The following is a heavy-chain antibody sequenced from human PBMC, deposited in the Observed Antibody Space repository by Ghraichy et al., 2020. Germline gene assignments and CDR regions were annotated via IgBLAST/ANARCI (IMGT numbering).Heavy chain of an antibody. CDR2: ITSSSRKI. CDR3: ARASRVVRSFDYEAMDV. CDR1: GFTFGGYG. D-gene: IGHD4-23*01. V-gene: IGHV3-48*02. J-gene: IGHJ6*02. Sequence: GGSLRLSCVGSGFTFGGYGMNWVRQSPGKGLEWVSYITSSSRKIFYADSVKGRFTISRDNAKNSLSLQMNSLRDEDTAVYYCARASRVVRSFDYEAMDVWRQGTTVTVSS.